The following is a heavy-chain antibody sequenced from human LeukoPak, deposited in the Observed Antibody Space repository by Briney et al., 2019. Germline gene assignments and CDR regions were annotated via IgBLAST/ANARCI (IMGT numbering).Heavy chain of an antibody. Sequence: PGGSLRLSCAASGFTFSSYGMHWVRQAPGKGLEWVAFIRYDGSNKYYADSVKGRFTISRDNSKNTLYLQMNSLTAEDTAVYYCAKSLESTDYYYHMDVWGKGTTVTISS. V-gene: IGHV3-30*02. CDR1: GFTFSSYG. CDR2: IRYDGSNK. D-gene: IGHD2-2*01. J-gene: IGHJ6*03. CDR3: AKSLESTDYYYHMDV.